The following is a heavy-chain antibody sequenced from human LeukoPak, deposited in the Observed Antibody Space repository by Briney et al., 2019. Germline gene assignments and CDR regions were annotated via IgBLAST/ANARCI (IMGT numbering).Heavy chain of an antibody. CDR2: ISQDGSVM. CDR1: GFTFSTYE. J-gene: IGHJ4*02. Sequence: GGSLRLSCAASGFTFSTYEMNWVRQAPGKGLEWVSYISQDGSVMHYADSVKGRFTISRDNAKNSLYLQMNGLRAEDTAVYYCARDTDCGFSRCYRWHSFDYWGQGTLVTVSS. V-gene: IGHV3-48*03. D-gene: IGHD2-21*01. CDR3: ARDTDCGFSRCYRWHSFDY.